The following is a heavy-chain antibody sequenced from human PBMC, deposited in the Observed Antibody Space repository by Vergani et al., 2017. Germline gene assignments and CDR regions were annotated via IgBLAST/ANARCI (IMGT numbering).Heavy chain of an antibody. V-gene: IGHV1-18*01. CDR2: ISAYNGNT. D-gene: IGHD3-10*01. CDR1: GYTFTSYG. Sequence: QVQLVQSGAEVKKPGASVKVSCKASGYTFTSYGISWVRQATGQGLEWMGWISAYNGNTNYAQKLQGRVTMTTDTSTSTAYMELSSLRSEDTAVYYCAREIEDSDGFVTSYYYYMDVWGKGTTVTVSS. CDR3: AREIEDSDGFVTSYYYYMDV. J-gene: IGHJ6*03.